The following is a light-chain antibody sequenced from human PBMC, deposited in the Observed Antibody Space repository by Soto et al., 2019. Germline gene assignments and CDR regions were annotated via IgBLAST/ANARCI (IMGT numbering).Light chain of an antibody. CDR1: NANLGTGYD. J-gene: IGLJ2*01. CDR3: PSYDSSLSTFV. CDR2: DND. Sequence: QSVLTQPPSVSGAPGQTVTISCSGTNANLGTGYDVHWYRQLPGTAPKLLLYDNDNRPSGVPDRISGSRSGTSASLAITGLQVDDEGDYYCPSYDSSLSTFVFGGGTKVTVL. V-gene: IGLV1-40*01.